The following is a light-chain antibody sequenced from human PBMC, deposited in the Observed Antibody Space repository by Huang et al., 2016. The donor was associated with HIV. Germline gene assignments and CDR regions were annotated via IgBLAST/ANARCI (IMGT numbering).Light chain of an antibody. Sequence: DIVMTQSPDSLAVSLGERATINCKSSQSVLYSSYNKSYLTWYQQKAVQPPNLLIYGAATRESGVPDRFSGSGAGKDFTLTISSLQAEDVAVYYCQQYFNTPWTFGQGTKVEI. CDR1: QSVLYSSYNKSY. J-gene: IGKJ1*01. CDR2: GAA. V-gene: IGKV4-1*01. CDR3: QQYFNTPWT.